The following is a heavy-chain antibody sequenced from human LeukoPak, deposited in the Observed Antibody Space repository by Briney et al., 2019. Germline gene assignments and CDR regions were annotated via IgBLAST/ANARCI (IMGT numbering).Heavy chain of an antibody. V-gene: IGHV5-51*01. Sequence: HGESLKISCKGSGYTFPNYWIGWVRQKPGKGLEWMGIIYPGDSNTRYSPSFQGQVTILADKSISTAYLQWSSLKASDTAMYYCARFAYGSDYFPGHYWGQGTLVTVSS. CDR3: ARFAYGSDYFPGHY. J-gene: IGHJ4*02. CDR1: GYTFPNYW. D-gene: IGHD3-22*01. CDR2: IYPGDSNT.